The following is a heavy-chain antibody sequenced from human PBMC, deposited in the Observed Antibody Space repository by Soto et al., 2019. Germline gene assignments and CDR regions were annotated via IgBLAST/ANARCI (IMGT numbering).Heavy chain of an antibody. Sequence: PSETLSLTCTVSGGSISSYYWSWIRQPPGKGLGWIGYIYYSGSTNYNPSLKSRVTISVDTSKNQFSLKLSSVTAADTAVYYCARLFSSGWYPYYWGQGTLVTVSS. D-gene: IGHD6-19*01. J-gene: IGHJ4*02. CDR2: IYYSGST. CDR3: ARLFSSGWYPYY. CDR1: GGSISSYY. V-gene: IGHV4-59*01.